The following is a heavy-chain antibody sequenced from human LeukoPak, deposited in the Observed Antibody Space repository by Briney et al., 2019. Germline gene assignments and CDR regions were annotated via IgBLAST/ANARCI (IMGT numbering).Heavy chain of an antibody. J-gene: IGHJ4*02. V-gene: IGHV1-2*02. D-gene: IGHD5-12*01. CDR3: ARDSVSGGYSGYDLDY. Sequence: ASVKVSCKASGYTFTGYYMHWVRQAPGQGLEWMGWINPNSGGTNYAQKFQGRVTMTRDTSISTAYMELSRLRSDDTAVYYCARDSVSGGYSGYDLDYWGQGTLVTVSS. CDR1: GYTFTGYY. CDR2: INPNSGGT.